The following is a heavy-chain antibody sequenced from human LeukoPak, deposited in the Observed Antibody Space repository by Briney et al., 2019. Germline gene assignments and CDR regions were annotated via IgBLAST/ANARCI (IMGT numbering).Heavy chain of an antibody. V-gene: IGHV4-34*01. J-gene: IGHJ6*03. D-gene: IGHD3-22*01. Sequence: SETLSLTCAVYGGSFSGYYWSWLRQPTGKGLEWIGEINHSGSTNYNPPLKSRVTISIHTSKHQFSLKLSSVTAADTPVYCCARVVSALTMIVVVKAYYMDVWGKGTTVSVSS. CDR3: ARVVSALTMIVVVKAYYMDV. CDR1: GGSFSGYY. CDR2: INHSGST.